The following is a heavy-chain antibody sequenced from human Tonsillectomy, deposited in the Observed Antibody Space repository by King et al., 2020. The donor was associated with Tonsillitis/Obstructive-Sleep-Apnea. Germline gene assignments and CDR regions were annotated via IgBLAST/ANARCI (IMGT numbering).Heavy chain of an antibody. CDR2: IWYDGSNK. CDR3: ARYTVTTSDFDY. D-gene: IGHD4-17*01. Sequence: VQLVESGGGVVQPGRSLRLSCAASGLTFSSYGMHWVRQAPGKGLEWVAVIWYDGSNKYYADSVKGRFTISRDNSKNTLYLQMNSLRAEDTAVYYCARYTVTTSDFDYWGQGTLVTVSS. V-gene: IGHV3-33*01. CDR1: GLTFSSYG. J-gene: IGHJ4*02.